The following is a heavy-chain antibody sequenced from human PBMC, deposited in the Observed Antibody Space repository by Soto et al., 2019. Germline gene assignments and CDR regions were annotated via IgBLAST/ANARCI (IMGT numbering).Heavy chain of an antibody. J-gene: IGHJ4*02. CDR2: IYYSGST. CDR1: GGSISSGDYY. D-gene: IGHD6-6*01. V-gene: IGHV4-30-4*01. CDR3: ARASSIAARPLDY. Sequence: QVQLQESGPGLVKPSQTLSLTCTVSGGSISSGDYYWSWIRQPPGKRLEWIGYIYYSGSTYYNPSLKSRVTISVDTSKNQFSLKLSSVTAADTAVYYCARASSIAARPLDYWGQGTLVTVSS.